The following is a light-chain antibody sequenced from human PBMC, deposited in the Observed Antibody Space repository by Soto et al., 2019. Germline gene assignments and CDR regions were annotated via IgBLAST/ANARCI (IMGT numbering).Light chain of an antibody. V-gene: IGLV2-14*01. J-gene: IGLJ2*01. CDR1: SSDVGGYNY. Sequence: QSVLTQRASVSGSPGQSITISCTGTSSDVGGYNYVSWYQQHPGKAPKLMIYDVSNRPSGVSNRFSGSKSGNTASLTISGLQAEDEADYYCSSYTSSSTLMVFGGGTKLTVL. CDR2: DVS. CDR3: SSYTSSSTLMV.